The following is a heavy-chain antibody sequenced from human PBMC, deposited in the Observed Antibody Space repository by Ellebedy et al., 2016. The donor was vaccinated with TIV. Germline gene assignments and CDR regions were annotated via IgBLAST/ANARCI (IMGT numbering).Heavy chain of an antibody. V-gene: IGHV3-53*01. Sequence: GESLKISCAPSGLLVSNNYMSWVRQAPGKGLEWVAVIYSGGSIFYADSVKGRFTNARDNSKNTVYLQMNSLRAEDTAVYYCARGHVVRGVMGIYGMDVWGQGTTVTVSS. CDR2: IYSGGSI. CDR3: ARGHVVRGVMGIYGMDV. CDR1: GLLVSNNY. D-gene: IGHD3-10*01. J-gene: IGHJ6*02.